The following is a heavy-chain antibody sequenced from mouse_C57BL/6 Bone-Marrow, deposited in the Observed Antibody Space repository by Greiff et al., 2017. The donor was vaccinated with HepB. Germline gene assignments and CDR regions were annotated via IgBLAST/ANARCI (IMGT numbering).Heavy chain of an antibody. Sequence: VQLQQSGAELVRPGTSVKVSCKASGYAFTNYLIEWVKQRPGQGLEWIGVINPGSGGTNYNEKFKGKATLTADKSSSTAYMQLSSLTSEDSAVYFCAYGYDGLDYWGQGTSVTVSS. CDR3: AYGYDGLDY. CDR2: INPGSGGT. V-gene: IGHV1-54*01. CDR1: GYAFTNYL. J-gene: IGHJ4*01. D-gene: IGHD2-2*01.